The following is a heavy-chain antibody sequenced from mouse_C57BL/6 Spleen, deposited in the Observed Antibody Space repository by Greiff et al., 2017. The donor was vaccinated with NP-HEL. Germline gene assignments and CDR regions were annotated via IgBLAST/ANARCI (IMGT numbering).Heavy chain of an antibody. CDR1: GYAFSSYW. CDR2: IYPGDGDT. D-gene: IGHD2-9*01. J-gene: IGHJ4*01. Sequence: QVQLKESGAELVKPGASVKISCKASGYAFSSYWMNWVKQRPGKGLEWIGQIYPGDGDTNYNGKFKGKATLTADTSSSTAYMQLSSLTSADSAVYFSASASYGYDEVYYAMDYWGQGTSVTVAS. V-gene: IGHV1-80*01. CDR3: ASASYGYDEVYYAMDY.